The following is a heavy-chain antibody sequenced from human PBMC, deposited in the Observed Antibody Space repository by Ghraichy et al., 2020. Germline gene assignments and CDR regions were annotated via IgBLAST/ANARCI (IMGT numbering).Heavy chain of an antibody. V-gene: IGHV1-69*06. CDR3: ARGSVRCSGGSCYSRGYYYYGMDV. D-gene: IGHD2-15*01. CDR1: GGTFSSYA. Sequence: SVKVSCKASGGTFSSYAISWVRQAPGQGLEWMGGIIPIFGTANYAQKFQGRVTITADKSTSTAYMELSSLRSEDTAVYYCARGSVRCSGGSCYSRGYYYYGMDVWGQGTTVTVSS. CDR2: IIPIFGTA. J-gene: IGHJ6*02.